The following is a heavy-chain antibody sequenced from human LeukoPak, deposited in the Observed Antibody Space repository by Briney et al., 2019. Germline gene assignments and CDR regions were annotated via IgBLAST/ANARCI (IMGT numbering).Heavy chain of an antibody. V-gene: IGHV4-59*08. CDR2: ISDTGST. CDR3: ARLSGSLVDY. J-gene: IGHJ4*02. D-gene: IGHD1-26*01. CDR1: GGSISFYY. Sequence: SETLSLTCTVSGGSISFYYWNWIRQPPGKGLEWIGYISDTGSTNYNPSLESRVTISVDTSKNQFSLKLSSVTAADTAVYYCARLSGSLVDYWGQGALVTVSS.